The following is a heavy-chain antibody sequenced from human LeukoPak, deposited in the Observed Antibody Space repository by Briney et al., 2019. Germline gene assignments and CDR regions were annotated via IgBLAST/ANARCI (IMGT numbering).Heavy chain of an antibody. D-gene: IGHD7-27*01. J-gene: IGHJ2*01. V-gene: IGHV1-2*02. CDR3: AEGLGTGGKWYFYL. Sequence: ASVKVSCKASGYTFTDYYMHWVRQAPGQGLEWMGWINPNTGGTNYAQHFQGRVTMTRDTSINTAYMELSRLRSDDTAVYYCAEGLGTGGKWYFYLWGRGTLVTVSS. CDR1: GYTFTDYY. CDR2: INPNTGGT.